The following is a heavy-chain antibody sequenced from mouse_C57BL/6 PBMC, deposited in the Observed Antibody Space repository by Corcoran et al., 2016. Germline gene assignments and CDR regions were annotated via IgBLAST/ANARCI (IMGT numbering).Heavy chain of an antibody. CDR2: IKPNNGGT. V-gene: IGHV1-26*01. CDR3: ARSGYYAMDY. J-gene: IGHJ4*01. Sequence: EVQLQQSGPELVKPGASVKISCKASGYTFTDYYMNWVKQSHGKSLEWIGDIKPNNGGTSYNQKFKGKATLTVEKSSSTAYMELRSLTSEDSAVYYWARSGYYAMDYWGQGTSVTVSS. CDR1: GYTFTDYY. D-gene: IGHD3-2*02.